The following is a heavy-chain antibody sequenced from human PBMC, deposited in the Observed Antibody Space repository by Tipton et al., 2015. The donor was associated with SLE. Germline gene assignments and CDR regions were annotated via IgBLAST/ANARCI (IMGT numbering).Heavy chain of an antibody. CDR2: ISYDGSLK. CDR1: GFTFNASA. J-gene: IGHJ3*02. D-gene: IGHD6-19*01. V-gene: IGHV3-30*04. CDR3: ARDSGWLDAFDI. Sequence: SLRLSCIVSGFTFNASAMHWVRQAPGKGLEWVTVISYDGSLKYYADSVKGRFTISRDNSNNTLHLQMNSLRGDDTAVYYCARDSGWLDAFDIWGQGTMVTVSS.